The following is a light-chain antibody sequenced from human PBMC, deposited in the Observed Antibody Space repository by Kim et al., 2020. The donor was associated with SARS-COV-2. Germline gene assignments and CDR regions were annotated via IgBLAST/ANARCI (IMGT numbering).Light chain of an antibody. CDR3: QAWDNIIVV. V-gene: IGLV3-1*01. CDR1: KLGDKF. Sequence: SYELTQPPSVSVSPGQTASITCSGDKLGDKFACWYQQKPGQSPVLVIYQDNKRPSGIPERFSGSNSGNTATLTISGTQAMDEADYYCQAWDNIIVV. J-gene: IGLJ2*01. CDR2: QDN.